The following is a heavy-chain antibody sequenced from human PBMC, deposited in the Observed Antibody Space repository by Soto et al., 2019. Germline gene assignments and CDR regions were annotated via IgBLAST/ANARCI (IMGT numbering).Heavy chain of an antibody. CDR3: ARSLFIASTDTEPFDS. V-gene: IGHV3-23*01. J-gene: IGHJ4*02. CDR1: GFTFSSYA. Sequence: EVQLLESGGGLVQPGGSLTLSCAASGFTFSSYAMSWVRQAPGKGLEWVSAISGGGNDRFYADSARGRFTISRDNSRNTLYLHMNSLRAEDTAVHYCARSLFIASTDTEPFDSWGQGTLVTVSS. D-gene: IGHD6-13*01. CDR2: ISGGGNDR.